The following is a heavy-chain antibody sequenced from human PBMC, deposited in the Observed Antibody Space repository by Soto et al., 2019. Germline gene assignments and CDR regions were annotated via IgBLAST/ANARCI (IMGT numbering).Heavy chain of an antibody. CDR3: AKGAIGRLDY. J-gene: IGHJ4*01. Sequence: DVQLLDSGGGLVQPGKSLRLSCAASGFIFSNYAMSWVRQAPGKGLEWVSTIRGSGVTTFYADSARGRFTISRDNSKNTLSLQMNSLTADDTAIYYCAKGAIGRLDYWGHGTLVTVSS. CDR1: GFIFSNYA. D-gene: IGHD1-26*01. V-gene: IGHV3-23*01. CDR2: IRGSGVTT.